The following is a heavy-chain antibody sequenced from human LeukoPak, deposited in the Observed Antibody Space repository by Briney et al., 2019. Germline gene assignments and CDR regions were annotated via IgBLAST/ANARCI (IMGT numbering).Heavy chain of an antibody. V-gene: IGHV3-9*01. D-gene: IGHD3-22*01. CDR3: AKDSDSSGYYSAFDY. CDR2: ISWNSGSI. J-gene: IGHJ4*02. Sequence: TGGSLRLSCAAPGFTFDDYAMHWVRQAPGKGLEWVSGISWNSGSIGYADSVKGRFTISRDNAKNSLYLQMNSLRAEDTALYYCAKDSDSSGYYSAFDYWGQGTLVTVSS. CDR1: GFTFDDYA.